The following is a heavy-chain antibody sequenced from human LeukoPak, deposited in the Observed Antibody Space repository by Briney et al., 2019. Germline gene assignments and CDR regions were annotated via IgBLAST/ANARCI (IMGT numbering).Heavy chain of an antibody. CDR1: GSSITSDYF. CDR3: ARNVTAGFFDY. Sequence: SETLSLTCAVSGSSITSDYFWGWIRQPPGKGLEWIATIYHSWGIYFNPSLKSRVTISLDASKNQLSLKLTSLTAADTAIYCCARNVTAGFFDYWGQGILVTVSS. D-gene: IGHD1-1*01. V-gene: IGHV4-38-2*01. CDR2: IYHSWGI. J-gene: IGHJ4*02.